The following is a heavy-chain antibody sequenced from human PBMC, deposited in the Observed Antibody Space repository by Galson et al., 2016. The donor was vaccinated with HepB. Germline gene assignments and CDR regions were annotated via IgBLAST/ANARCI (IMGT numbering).Heavy chain of an antibody. CDR2: VSSGGDDK. CDR3: AKERLVRQIFDH. Sequence: SLRLSCAASGFTFSNYHMNWLRQPQGKGLEWVSFVSSGGDDKHYPDSVRGRFTVSRDNAKDTLYLQMDNLRAEDTAVYYCAKERLVRQIFDHWGQGTLLTVSS. V-gene: IGHV3-23*01. CDR1: GFTFSNYH. D-gene: IGHD1-1*01. J-gene: IGHJ4*02.